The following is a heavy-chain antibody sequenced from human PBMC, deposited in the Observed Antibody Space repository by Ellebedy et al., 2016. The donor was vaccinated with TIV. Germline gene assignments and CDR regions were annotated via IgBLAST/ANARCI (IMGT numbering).Heavy chain of an antibody. D-gene: IGHD6-13*01. CDR2: IDPSDSST. V-gene: IGHV5-10-1*01. CDR1: GYYFSSHW. CDR3: ARRRSSSWYDY. J-gene: IGHJ4*02. Sequence: GASLKISCTASGYYFSSHWITWVRQLPGKGLEWMGTIDPSDSSTNYSPSFQGHFTISADKSITTAYLQWSSLKASDTAMYLCARRRSSSWYDYWGQGTLVTVSS.